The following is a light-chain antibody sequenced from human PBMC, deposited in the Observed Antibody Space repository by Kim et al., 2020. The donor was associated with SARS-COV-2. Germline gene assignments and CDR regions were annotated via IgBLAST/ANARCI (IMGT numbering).Light chain of an antibody. V-gene: IGKV1-27*01. Sequence: ASVGDSFNITGRASQGISNSLAWFQQKPGKAPKVLIYAASTLQSGVPSRFSGSGSGTDFTLTISSLQPEDVATYYCQKYNAAPWTFGQGTKVDIK. CDR2: AAS. CDR3: QKYNAAPWT. CDR1: QGISNS. J-gene: IGKJ1*01.